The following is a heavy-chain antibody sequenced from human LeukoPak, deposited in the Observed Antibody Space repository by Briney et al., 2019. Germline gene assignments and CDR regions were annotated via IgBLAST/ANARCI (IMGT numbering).Heavy chain of an antibody. CDR3: ASGSRDGNYYYYYMDV. CDR2: IIPIFGTA. J-gene: IGHJ6*03. Sequence: SVKVSCKASGGTFSSYAISWVRQAPGQGLEWVGRIIPIFGTANYAQKFQGRVTITTDGSTSTAYMELSSLRSEDTAVYYCASGSRDGNYYYYYMDVWGKGTTVSVSS. D-gene: IGHD2-15*01. CDR1: GGTFSSYA. V-gene: IGHV1-69*05.